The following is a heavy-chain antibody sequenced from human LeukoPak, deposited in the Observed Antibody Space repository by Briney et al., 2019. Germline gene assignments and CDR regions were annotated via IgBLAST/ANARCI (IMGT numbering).Heavy chain of an antibody. V-gene: IGHV4-30-2*01. J-gene: IGHJ4*02. Sequence: PSETLSLTCAVSGGSISSGGYSWSWIRQPPGKGLEWIGYIYHSGSTYYNPSLKSRVTISVDRSKNQFSLKLSSVTAADTAVYYCARGLTDDYFDYWGQGTLVTVSS. CDR2: IYHSGST. CDR1: GGSISSGGYS. CDR3: ARGLTDDYFDY. D-gene: IGHD2-21*02.